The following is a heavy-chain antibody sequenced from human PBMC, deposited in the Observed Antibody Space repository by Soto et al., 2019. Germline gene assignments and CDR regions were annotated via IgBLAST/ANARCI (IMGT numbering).Heavy chain of an antibody. CDR2: ISYDGSNK. Sequence: PGGSLRLSCAASGFTFSSYGMHWVRQAPGKGLEWVAVISYDGSNKYYADSVKGRFTISRDNSKNTLYLQMNSLRAEDTAVYYCXKVGAAAGTHYYYGMDVWGPGTTVTVSS. J-gene: IGHJ6*02. CDR3: XKVGAAAGTHYYYGMDV. CDR1: GFTFSSYG. V-gene: IGHV3-30*18. D-gene: IGHD6-13*01.